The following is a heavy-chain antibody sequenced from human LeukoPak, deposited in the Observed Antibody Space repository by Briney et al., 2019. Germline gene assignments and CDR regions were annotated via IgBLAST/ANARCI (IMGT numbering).Heavy chain of an antibody. CDR2: IYYSGST. J-gene: IGHJ3*02. CDR3: ARESPYCTNGVCYDEAGAFDI. CDR1: GGSISSYY. D-gene: IGHD2-8*01. Sequence: PSETLSLTCTVSGGSISSYYWSWIRQPPGKGLEWIGYIYYSGSTNYNPSLKSRVTISVDTSKNQFSLKLSSVTAADTAVYYCARESPYCTNGVCYDEAGAFDIWGQGTMVTVSS. V-gene: IGHV4-59*01.